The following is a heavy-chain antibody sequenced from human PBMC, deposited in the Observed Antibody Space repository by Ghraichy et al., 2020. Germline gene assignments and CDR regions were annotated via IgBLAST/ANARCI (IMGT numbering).Heavy chain of an antibody. CDR2: IYSGGST. J-gene: IGHJ4*02. CDR1: GFTVSSNY. D-gene: IGHD6-13*01. Sequence: GESLNISCAASGFTVSSNYMSWVRQAPGKGLEWVSVIYSGGSTYYADSVKGRFTISRDNSKNTLYLQMNSLRAEDTAVYYCARDGGASIAAAGTVYWGQGTLVTVSS. CDR3: ARDGGASIAAAGTVY. V-gene: IGHV3-53*01.